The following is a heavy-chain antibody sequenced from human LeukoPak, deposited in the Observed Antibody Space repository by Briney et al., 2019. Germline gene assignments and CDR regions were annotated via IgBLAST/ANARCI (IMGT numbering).Heavy chain of an antibody. Sequence: GRSLRLSCAASGFTFSSYAMHWVRQAPGKGLEWVAVISYDGSNKYYADSVKGRFTISRDNSKNTLYLQMNSLRAEDRAVYCCALTPLETITRLRYFDWVFDYWGQGTLVTVSS. D-gene: IGHD3-9*01. CDR3: ALTPLETITRLRYFDWVFDY. J-gene: IGHJ4*02. CDR2: ISYDGSNK. CDR1: GFTFSSYA. V-gene: IGHV3-30*04.